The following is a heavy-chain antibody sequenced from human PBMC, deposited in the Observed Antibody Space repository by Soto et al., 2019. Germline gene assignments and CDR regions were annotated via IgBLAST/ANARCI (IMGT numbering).Heavy chain of an antibody. Sequence: QVQLVQSGAEVKKPGSSVKVSCKASGGTFSSYTISWVRQAPGQGLEWMGRIIPILGIANYAQKFQGRVTITADKSTSTAYMELSSLRSEDTAVYYCARGGTPPSYGMDVWGQGTTVTVSS. CDR1: GGTFSSYT. D-gene: IGHD1-1*01. J-gene: IGHJ6*02. CDR3: ARGGTPPSYGMDV. CDR2: IIPILGIA. V-gene: IGHV1-69*02.